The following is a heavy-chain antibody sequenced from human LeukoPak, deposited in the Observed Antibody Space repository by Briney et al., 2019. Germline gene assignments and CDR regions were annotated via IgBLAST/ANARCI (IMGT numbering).Heavy chain of an antibody. J-gene: IGHJ4*02. V-gene: IGHV1-2*02. CDR2: INPNSGGT. Sequence: GASVTVSCKASGYTFTGYYMHWVRQAPGQGLEWMGWINPNSGGTNYAQKFQGRVTITADKSTSTAYMELSSLRSEDTAVYYCARRTGYSSGAGPLRARVDYFDYWGQGTLVTVSS. CDR3: ARRTGYSSGAGPLRARVDYFDY. CDR1: GYTFTGYY. D-gene: IGHD6-19*01.